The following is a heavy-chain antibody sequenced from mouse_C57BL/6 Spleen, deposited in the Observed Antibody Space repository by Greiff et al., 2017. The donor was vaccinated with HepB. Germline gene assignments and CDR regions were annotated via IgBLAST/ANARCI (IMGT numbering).Heavy chain of an antibody. Sequence: VQLQQSGAELMKPGASVKLSCKATGYTFTGYWIEWVKQRPGHGLEWIGEILPGSGSTNYNEKFKGKATFTADTSSNTAYMQLSSLTTEDSAIYYCARGGTTVVATYYAMDYWGQGTSVTVSS. J-gene: IGHJ4*01. CDR2: ILPGSGST. CDR3: ARGGTTVVATYYAMDY. V-gene: IGHV1-9*01. CDR1: GYTFTGYW. D-gene: IGHD1-1*01.